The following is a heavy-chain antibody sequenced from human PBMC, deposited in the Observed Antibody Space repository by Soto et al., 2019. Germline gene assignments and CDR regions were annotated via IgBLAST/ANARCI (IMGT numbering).Heavy chain of an antibody. CDR2: IYPGDSDT. D-gene: IGHD4-4*01. CDR3: ARTTVTTLGANYAFDI. J-gene: IGHJ3*02. V-gene: IGHV5-51*01. CDR1: GYSFTSYW. Sequence: GESLKISCKGSGYSFTSYWIGWVRQMPGKGLEWMGIIYPGDSDTRYSPSFQGQVTISADKSISTAYLQWSSLKASDTAMYYCARTTVTTLGANYAFDIWGQGTMVTVSS.